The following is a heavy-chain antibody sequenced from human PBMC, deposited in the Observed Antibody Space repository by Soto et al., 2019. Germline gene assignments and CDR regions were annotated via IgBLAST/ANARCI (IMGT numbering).Heavy chain of an antibody. D-gene: IGHD4-17*01. CDR2: NYYSGST. J-gene: IGHJ4*02. CDR1: GGSISSSSYY. Sequence: SETLSLTCTVSGGSISSSSYYWGWIRQPPGKGLEWIGSNYYSGSTYYNPSLKSRVTISVDTSKNQFSLKLSSVTAADTAVYYCARRPNPNYGESFIDYWGQGTLVTVSS. CDR3: ARRPNPNYGESFIDY. V-gene: IGHV4-39*01.